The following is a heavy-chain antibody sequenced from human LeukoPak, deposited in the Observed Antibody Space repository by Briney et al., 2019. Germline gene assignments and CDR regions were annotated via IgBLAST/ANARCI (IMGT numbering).Heavy chain of an antibody. CDR1: GFTFTNHG. CDR2: IWYDGSKK. V-gene: IGHV3-30*02. CDR3: AKPTVPPDY. J-gene: IGHJ4*02. D-gene: IGHD4-17*01. Sequence: PGGSLRLSCAASGFTFTNHGFYWVRQAPGKGLEWVALIWYDGSKKVYADSVKGRFTISRDNSKNTLYLQMNSLRAEDTAVYYCAKPTVPPDYWGQGTLVTVSS.